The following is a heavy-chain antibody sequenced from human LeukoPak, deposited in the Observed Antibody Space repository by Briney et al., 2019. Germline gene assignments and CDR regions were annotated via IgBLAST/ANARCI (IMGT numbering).Heavy chain of an antibody. Sequence: PGGSLRLSCAASGFTFSSYGMHWVRQAPGKGLEWVAIISYEGSTKYYADSVRDRFTISRDNSKNTLYLQMNSLRAEDTAIYYCAKSGAQYCTSGTCYFDYWGQGTLVTVSS. CDR1: GFTFSSYG. CDR3: AKSGAQYCTSGTCYFDY. CDR2: ISYEGSTK. V-gene: IGHV3-30*18. J-gene: IGHJ4*02. D-gene: IGHD2-8*01.